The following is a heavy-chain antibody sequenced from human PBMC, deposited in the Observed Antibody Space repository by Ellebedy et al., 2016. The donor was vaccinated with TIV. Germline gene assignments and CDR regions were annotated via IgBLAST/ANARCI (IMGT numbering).Heavy chain of an antibody. V-gene: IGHV3-9*01. CDR3: AKASQAVAGTLSLSDFDY. CDR2: ISWNSGSI. Sequence: GGSLRLXXAASGFTFDDYAMHWVRQAPGKGLEWASGISWNSGSIGYADSVKGRFTISRDNAKNSLYLQMNSLRAEDTALYYCAKASQAVAGTLSLSDFDYWGQGTLVTVSS. J-gene: IGHJ4*02. D-gene: IGHD6-19*01. CDR1: GFTFDDYA.